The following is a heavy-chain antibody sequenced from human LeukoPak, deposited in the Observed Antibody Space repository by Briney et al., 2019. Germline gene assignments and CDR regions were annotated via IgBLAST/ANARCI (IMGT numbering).Heavy chain of an antibody. Sequence: PSETLSLTCTVSGGSISSYYWSWIRQPAGKGLEWIGRVYTSGSPNYNPSLESRVTMSVDTSKNQFSLNLSSVTAADTAVYYCARGGYGASSGFDYWGQGTLVTASS. D-gene: IGHD4-23*01. V-gene: IGHV4-4*07. CDR3: ARGGYGASSGFDY. CDR2: VYTSGSP. CDR1: GGSISSYY. J-gene: IGHJ4*02.